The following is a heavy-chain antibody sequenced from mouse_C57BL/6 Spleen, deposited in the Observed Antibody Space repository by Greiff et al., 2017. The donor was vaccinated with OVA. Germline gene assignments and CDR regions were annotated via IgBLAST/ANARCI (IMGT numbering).Heavy chain of an antibody. CDR3: ARGDSKAMDY. D-gene: IGHD2-5*01. CDR1: GYTFTDYY. CDR2: IYPGSGNT. V-gene: IGHV1-76*01. Sequence: VQLQQSGAELVRPGASVKLSCKASGYTFTDYYINWVKQRPGQGLEWIARIYPGSGNTYYNEKFKGKATLTAEKSSSTAYMQLSSLTSEDSAVYFCARGDSKAMDYWGQGTSVTVSS. J-gene: IGHJ4*01.